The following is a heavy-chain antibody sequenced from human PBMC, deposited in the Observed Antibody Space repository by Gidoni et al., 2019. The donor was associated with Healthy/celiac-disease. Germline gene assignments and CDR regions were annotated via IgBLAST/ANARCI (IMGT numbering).Heavy chain of an antibody. CDR2: ISSSSSYI. CDR1: GFTFSSYS. Sequence: EVQLVESGGGLVKPGGSLRLSCAASGFTFSSYSMNWVRQAPGKGLEWVSSISSSSSYIYYADSVKGRFTISRDNAKNSLYLQMNSLRAEDTAVYYCARDQSRTRLYYYYMDVWGKGTTVTVSS. V-gene: IGHV3-21*01. D-gene: IGHD2-2*01. CDR3: ARDQSRTRLYYYYMDV. J-gene: IGHJ6*03.